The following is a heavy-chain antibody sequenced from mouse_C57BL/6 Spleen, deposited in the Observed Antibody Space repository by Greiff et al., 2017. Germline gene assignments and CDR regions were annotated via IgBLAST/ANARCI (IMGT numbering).Heavy chain of an antibody. CDR1: GYTFTSYW. Sequence: QVQLQQPGAELVRPGSSVKLSCKASGYTFTSYWMDWVKQRPGQGLEWIGNIYPSDSETHYNQKFKDKATLTVDKSSSTAYMQLSSLTSEDSAVYYCARCGNYYGSSDAMDYWGQGTSVTVSS. V-gene: IGHV1-61*01. D-gene: IGHD1-1*01. J-gene: IGHJ4*01. CDR2: IYPSDSET. CDR3: ARCGNYYGSSDAMDY.